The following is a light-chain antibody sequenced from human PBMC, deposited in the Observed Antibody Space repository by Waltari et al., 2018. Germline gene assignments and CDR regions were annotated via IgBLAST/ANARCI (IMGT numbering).Light chain of an antibody. CDR1: QTLFYISNNKNY. J-gene: IGKJ3*01. CDR2: WAS. V-gene: IGKV4-1*01. CDR3: QQYFDTPFT. Sequence: DIVMTQSPESLPVSLGERATINSKSSQTLFYISNNKNYLAWYQQKPGQPPKLLIYWASTRESGVPDRFSGSGSGTDFTLTISSLQAEDVAVYTCQQYFDTPFTFGPGTKV.